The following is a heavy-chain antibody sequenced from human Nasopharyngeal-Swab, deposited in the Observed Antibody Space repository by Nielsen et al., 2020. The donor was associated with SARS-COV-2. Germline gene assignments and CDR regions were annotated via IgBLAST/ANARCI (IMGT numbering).Heavy chain of an antibody. CDR2: ISSSSSTI. CDR1: GFTFSSYS. J-gene: IGHJ6*02. V-gene: IGHV3-48*02. Sequence: GESLKISCAASGFTFSSYSMNWVRQAPGKGLEWVSYISSSSSTIYYADSVKGRFTISRDNAKNSLYLQMNSLRDEDTAVYYCARKDYYDSSGYYLVHFYYYYYGMDVWGQGTTVTVSS. CDR3: ARKDYYDSSGYYLVHFYYYYYGMDV. D-gene: IGHD3-22*01.